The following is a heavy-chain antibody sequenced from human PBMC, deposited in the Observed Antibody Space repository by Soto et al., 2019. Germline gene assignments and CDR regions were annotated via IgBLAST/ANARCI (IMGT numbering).Heavy chain of an antibody. CDR1: GYTFTSYG. Sequence: QVQLVQSGAEVKKPGASVKVSCKASGYTFTSYGISWVRQAPGQGLVWMGWISAYNGNTNYAQKLQGRVTMNTDTSTSTAYMELRSLRSHDTAVYYCASSLLVGYGLEGESDWGQGTLVTVSS. CDR3: ASSLLVGYGLEGESD. J-gene: IGHJ4*02. CDR2: ISAYNGNT. V-gene: IGHV1-18*01. D-gene: IGHD5-18*01.